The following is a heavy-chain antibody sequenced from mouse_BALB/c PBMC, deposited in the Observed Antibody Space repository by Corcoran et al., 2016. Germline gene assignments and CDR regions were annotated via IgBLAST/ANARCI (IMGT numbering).Heavy chain of an antibody. V-gene: IGHV1S136*01. Sequence: EVQLQQSGPELVKPGASVKISCKASGYTFTSYVMHWVKQKPGQGLEWIGYINPYNDGTKYNEKFKGKATLTSDKSSSTAYMELSSLTSEDSAVYYCASYYDVYYCDYWGQGTTLTVS. CDR1: GYTFTSYV. D-gene: IGHD2-4*01. CDR3: ASYYDVYYCDY. J-gene: IGHJ2*01. CDR2: INPYNDGT.